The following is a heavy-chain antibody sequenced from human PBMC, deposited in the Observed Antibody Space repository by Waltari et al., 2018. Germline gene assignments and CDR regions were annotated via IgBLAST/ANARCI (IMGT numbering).Heavy chain of an antibody. CDR2: IWYDEGRT. Sequence: VQLVESGGGVVQPGGSLRLAGEAFGFTLSSFGMHWVRQAPGKGPEWVALIWYDEGRTYYADSVKGRFTVFSDKPKDTINLQMNRLRAEDTAVYYCVRGSRYTPSDLWGQGTLVTVSA. CDR1: GFTLSSFG. D-gene: IGHD3-16*02. CDR3: VRGSRYTPSDL. J-gene: IGHJ5*02. V-gene: IGHV3-33*01.